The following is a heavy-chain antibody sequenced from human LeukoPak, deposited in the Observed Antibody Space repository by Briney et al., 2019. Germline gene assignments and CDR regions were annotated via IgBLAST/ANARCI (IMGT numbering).Heavy chain of an antibody. J-gene: IGHJ4*02. Sequence: SETLSLTCTVSSGSVRSYSWSWIRQPPGKGLEYIGHIYNGGSPTYNPSLMGRLTMSVDTAKNQLSLHLTSVTTADTALYFCARNKGVAARHDYWGQGTLVIVSS. CDR2: IYNGGSP. D-gene: IGHD6-19*01. V-gene: IGHV4-59*02. CDR3: ARNKGVAARHDY. CDR1: SGSVRSYS.